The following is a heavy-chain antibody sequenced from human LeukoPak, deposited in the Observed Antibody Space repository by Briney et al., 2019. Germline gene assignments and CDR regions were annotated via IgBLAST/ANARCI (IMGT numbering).Heavy chain of an antibody. D-gene: IGHD3-3*01. CDR1: GYTFTGYY. J-gene: IGHJ4*02. CDR3: ARDLGTIFGVVQYYFDY. Sequence: ASVTVSCKASGYTFTGYYMHWVRQAPGQGLEWMGWINPNSGGTNYAQKFQGRVTMTRDTSISTAYMELSRLSSDDAAVYYCARDLGTIFGVVQYYFDYWGQGTLVTVSS. CDR2: INPNSGGT. V-gene: IGHV1-2*02.